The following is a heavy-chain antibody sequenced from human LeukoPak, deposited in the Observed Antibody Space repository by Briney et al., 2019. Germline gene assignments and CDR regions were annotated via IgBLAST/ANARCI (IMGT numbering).Heavy chain of an antibody. CDR3: ARLVGATSVYFDY. CDR2: VSWNSGSI. CDR1: GFPFDDYA. Sequence: GGSLRLSCAASGFPFDDYAMHWVRQAPGKGLEWVSGVSWNSGSIGYADSVKGRFTVSRDNSRDTLYLQMNSLRPEDTAVYYCARLVGATSVYFDYWGQGTLVTVSS. J-gene: IGHJ4*02. V-gene: IGHV3-9*01. D-gene: IGHD1-26*01.